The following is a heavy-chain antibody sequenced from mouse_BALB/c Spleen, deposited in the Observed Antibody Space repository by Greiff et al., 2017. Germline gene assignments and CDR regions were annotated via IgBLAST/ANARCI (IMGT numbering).Heavy chain of an antibody. D-gene: IGHD1-2*01. V-gene: IGHV2-9*02. CDR3: ARERGFLTAYYAMDY. CDR1: GFSLTSYG. J-gene: IGHJ4*01. Sequence: QVQLQQSGPGLVAPSQSLSITCTVSGFSLTSYGVHWVRQPPGKGLEWLGVIWAGGSTNYNSALMSRLSISKDNSKSQVFLKMNSLQTDDTAMYYCARERGFLTAYYAMDYWGQGTSVTVSS. CDR2: IWAGGST.